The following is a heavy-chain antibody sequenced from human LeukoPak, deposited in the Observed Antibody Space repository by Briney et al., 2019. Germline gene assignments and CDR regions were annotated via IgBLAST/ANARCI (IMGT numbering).Heavy chain of an antibody. Sequence: KTGGSLRLSCAASGFTFSSYSMNWVRQAPGKGLEWVSSISSSSSYIYYADSVKGRFTISRDNAKSSLYLQMNSLRAEDTAVYYCARDRIQLWNDAFDIWGQGTMVTVSS. V-gene: IGHV3-21*01. CDR1: GFTFSSYS. CDR3: ARDRIQLWNDAFDI. D-gene: IGHD5-18*01. J-gene: IGHJ3*02. CDR2: ISSSSSYI.